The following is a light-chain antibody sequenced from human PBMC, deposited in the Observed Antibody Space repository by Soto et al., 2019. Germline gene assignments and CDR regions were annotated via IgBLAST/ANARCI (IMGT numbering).Light chain of an antibody. CDR2: SNN. V-gene: IGLV1-44*01. CDR3: AAWDDSLNGPV. CDR1: SSNIGSNT. Sequence: QSVLTQPPSASGTPGQRVTISCSGSSSNIGSNTVNWYQQLPGTAHKLLIYSNNQRPSGVPDRFSGSKSGTSASLAISGLQSEDEADYYWAAWDDSLNGPVFGGGTKLTVL. J-gene: IGLJ3*02.